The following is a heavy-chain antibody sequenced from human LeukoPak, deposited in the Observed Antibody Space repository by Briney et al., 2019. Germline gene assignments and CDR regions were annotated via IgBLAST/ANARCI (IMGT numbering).Heavy chain of an antibody. Sequence: GSSVKVSCKASGGTFSSYAISWVRQAPGQGLEWMGGIIPIFGTANYAQKFQGRVTITADKSTSTAYMELSSLRSEDTAAYYCARGPYCSGGSCPWFYWGQGTLVTVSS. CDR3: ARGPYCSGGSCPWFY. D-gene: IGHD2-15*01. J-gene: IGHJ4*02. V-gene: IGHV1-69*06. CDR1: GGTFSSYA. CDR2: IIPIFGTA.